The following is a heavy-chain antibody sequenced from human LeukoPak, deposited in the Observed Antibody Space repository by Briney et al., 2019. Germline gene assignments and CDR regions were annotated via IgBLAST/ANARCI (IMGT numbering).Heavy chain of an antibody. V-gene: IGHV4-39*07. D-gene: IGHD5-12*01. J-gene: IGHJ6*03. CDR2: IYYSGST. CDR3: AGAVATGKNYYYYMDV. Sequence: SETLSLTCTVSGGSISSSSYYWGWIRQPPGKGLEWIGSIYYSGSTYCNPSLKSRVTISVDTSKNQFSLKLSSVTAADTAVYYCAGAVATGKNYYYYMDVWGKGTTVTVSS. CDR1: GGSISSSSYY.